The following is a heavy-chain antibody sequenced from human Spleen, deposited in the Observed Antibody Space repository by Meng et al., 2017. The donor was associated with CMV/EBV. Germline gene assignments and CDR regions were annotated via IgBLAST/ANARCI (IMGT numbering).Heavy chain of an antibody. V-gene: IGHV4-39*07. J-gene: IGHJ4*02. D-gene: IGHD3-3*01. Sequence: SETLSLTCTVSGGSISSNNYYWGWIRRPPGKGLEWIGSIYYSGSTYYNPSLKSRVTISVDTSKNQFSLKLSSVTAADTAVYYCARGGGYYDFWSGYYYFDYWGQGTLVTVSS. CDR2: IYYSGST. CDR3: ARGGGYYDFWSGYYYFDY. CDR1: GGSISSNNYY.